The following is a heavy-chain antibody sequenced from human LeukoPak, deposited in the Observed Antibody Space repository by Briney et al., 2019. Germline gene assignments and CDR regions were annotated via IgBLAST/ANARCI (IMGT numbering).Heavy chain of an antibody. D-gene: IGHD5-18*01. V-gene: IGHV1-3*04. CDR2: INTGNGNT. J-gene: IGHJ5*02. Sequence: GASVKVSCKASGYTFTSYTIHWVRQAPGQRLEWMGWINTGNGNTEYSQEFQGRVTVTTDTSASTAYMELSSLRSEHTAVYYCARCGYSDAWSCDHWGQGTLVTVSS. CDR3: ARCGYSDAWSCDH. CDR1: GYTFTSYT.